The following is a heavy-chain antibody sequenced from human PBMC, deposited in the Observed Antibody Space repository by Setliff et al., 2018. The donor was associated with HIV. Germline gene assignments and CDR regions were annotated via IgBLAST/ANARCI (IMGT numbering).Heavy chain of an antibody. Sequence: GGSLRLSCVASGFTFSSYAMSWVRQAPGKGLEWVSAISPSGGSTYYADSVKGRFSISRDRSRNTVSLQMSSLRVEDTAMYYCGNKGGQVWGPGTQVTVSS. CDR3: GNKGGQV. V-gene: IGHV3-23*01. D-gene: IGHD3-16*01. CDR1: GFTFSSYA. CDR2: ISPSGGST. J-gene: IGHJ1*01.